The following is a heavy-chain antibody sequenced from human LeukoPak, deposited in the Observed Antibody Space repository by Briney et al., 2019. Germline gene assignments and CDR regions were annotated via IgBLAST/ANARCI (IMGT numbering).Heavy chain of an antibody. CDR1: GGSISSGGYY. J-gene: IGHJ4*02. V-gene: IGHV4-30-2*01. CDR3: ARAGGVKTAALDLDY. D-gene: IGHD6-25*01. Sequence: PSQTLSLTCTVSGGSISSGGYYWSWIRQPPGKGLEWIGYIYHGGSTFYNPSLKSRVSISVDRSKNQFSLKLTSVTTADTAVYYCARAGGVKTAALDLDYWGQGTLVTVSS. CDR2: IYHGGST.